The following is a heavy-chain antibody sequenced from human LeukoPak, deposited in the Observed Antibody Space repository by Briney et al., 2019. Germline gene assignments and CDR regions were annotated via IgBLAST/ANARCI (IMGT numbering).Heavy chain of an antibody. CDR2: IHYSGST. J-gene: IGHJ4*02. Sequence: SETLSLTCTVSGGSISSNRYYWGWIRQPPGTGLEWIGNIHYSGSTYYNPSLKSRVTISVDTSKNQFSLKLSSVTAADTAVYYCARGGTRLREFDYWGQGTLVTVSS. CDR1: GGSISSNRYY. V-gene: IGHV4-39*07. CDR3: ARGGTRLREFDY. D-gene: IGHD4-17*01.